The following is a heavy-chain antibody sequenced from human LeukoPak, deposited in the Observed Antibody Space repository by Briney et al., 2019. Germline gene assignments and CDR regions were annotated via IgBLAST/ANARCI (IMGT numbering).Heavy chain of an antibody. D-gene: IGHD6-13*01. CDR2: IRSKAYGGTT. J-gene: IGHJ4*02. CDR1: GFTFGEDA. Sequence: PGGSLRLSCTASGFTFGEDAMSWFRQAPGKGLEWVGFIRSKAYGGTTEYAASVKGRFSISRDDSKSIAYLQMNSLKIEDTAVYYCTRDPKAAAGYLFDYWGQGTLVTVSS. V-gene: IGHV3-49*03. CDR3: TRDPKAAAGYLFDY.